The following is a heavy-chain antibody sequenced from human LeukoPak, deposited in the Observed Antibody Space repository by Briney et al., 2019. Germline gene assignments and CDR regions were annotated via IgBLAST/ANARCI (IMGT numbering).Heavy chain of an antibody. CDR3: ARKDVYRGRTQLPLDP. D-gene: IGHD3-10*01. CDR2: IYSGGST. CDR1: GFTVSSNY. Sequence: GGSLRLSCAASGFTVSSNYMSWVRQAPGKGLEWVSVIYSGGSTYYADSVKGRFTISRDNAKNSLYLQMNSLRAEDTAIYYCARKDVYRGRTQLPLDPWGQGTLVTVSS. J-gene: IGHJ5*02. V-gene: IGHV3-66*02.